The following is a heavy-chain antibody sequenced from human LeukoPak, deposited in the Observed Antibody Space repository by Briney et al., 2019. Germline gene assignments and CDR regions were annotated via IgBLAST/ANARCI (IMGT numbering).Heavy chain of an antibody. D-gene: IGHD2-2*01. CDR2: IRYDGSNK. CDR3: ARSPDGVVVPAAPKNYYYYYYMDV. Sequence: GGSLRLSCAASGFTFSSYSMNWVRQAPGKGLEWVAFIRYDGSNKYYADSVKGRFTISRDNSKNTLYLQMNSLRAEDTAVYYCARSPDGVVVPAAPKNYYYYYYMDVWGKGTTVTVSS. J-gene: IGHJ6*03. V-gene: IGHV3-30*02. CDR1: GFTFSSYS.